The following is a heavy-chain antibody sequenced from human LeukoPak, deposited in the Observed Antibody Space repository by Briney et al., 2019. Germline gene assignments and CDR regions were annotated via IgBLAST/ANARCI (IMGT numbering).Heavy chain of an antibody. CDR2: ISSSGSTI. Sequence: QPGGSLRLSCAASGFTFSSYGMKWVRQAPGKGLEWVSYISSSGSTIYYADSVKGRFTISRDNAKNSLYLQMNSLRAEDTAVYYCARVPRWYVIDYWGQGTLVTVSS. J-gene: IGHJ4*02. CDR1: GFTFSSYG. CDR3: ARVPRWYVIDY. D-gene: IGHD4-23*01. V-gene: IGHV3-48*03.